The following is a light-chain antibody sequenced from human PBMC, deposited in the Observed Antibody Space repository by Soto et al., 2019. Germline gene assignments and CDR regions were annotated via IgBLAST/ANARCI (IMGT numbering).Light chain of an antibody. V-gene: IGKV1-5*03. CDR3: QQYGSSSPWT. CDR2: KAS. CDR1: QSISSW. Sequence: DIQMTQSPPTLSASVGDRVTITCRASQSISSWLAWYQQKPGRAPKLLIYKASSLETGVPSRFSGSGSGTGFTLIINSLQPDDFASYYCQQYGSSSPWTFGQGTKVEIK. J-gene: IGKJ1*01.